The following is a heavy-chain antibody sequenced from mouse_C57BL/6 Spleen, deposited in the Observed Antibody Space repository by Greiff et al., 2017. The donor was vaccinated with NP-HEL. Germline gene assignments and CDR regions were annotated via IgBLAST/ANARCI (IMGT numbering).Heavy chain of an antibody. CDR3: AGEGGQGAMDY. D-gene: IGHD1-1*02. Sequence: VQLQQPGAELVKPGASVKLSCKASGYTFTSYWMHWVKQRPGQGLEWIGMIHPNSGSTNYNEKFKSKATLTVDKSSSTAYMQLSSLTSEDSAVYYCAGEGGQGAMDYWGQGTSVTVSS. V-gene: IGHV1-64*01. CDR2: IHPNSGST. CDR1: GYTFTSYW. J-gene: IGHJ4*01.